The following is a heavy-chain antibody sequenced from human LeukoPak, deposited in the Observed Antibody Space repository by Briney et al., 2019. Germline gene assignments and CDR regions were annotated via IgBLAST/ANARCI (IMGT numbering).Heavy chain of an antibody. CDR2: INHSGST. CDR3: AREDIAAARFDY. D-gene: IGHD6-13*01. J-gene: IGHJ4*02. V-gene: IGHV4-34*01. CDR1: GGSFSGYY. Sequence: KPSETLSLTCAVYGGSFSGYYWSWIRQPPGKGLEWIGEINHSGSTNYNSSLKSRVTISVDTSKNQFSLKLSSVTAADTAVYYCAREDIAAARFDYWGQGTLVTVSS.